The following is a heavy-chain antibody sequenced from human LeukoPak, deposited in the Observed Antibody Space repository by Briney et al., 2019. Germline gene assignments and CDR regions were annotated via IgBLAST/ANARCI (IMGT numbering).Heavy chain of an antibody. J-gene: IGHJ5*02. CDR3: ASYDYVWGSYS. V-gene: IGHV4-31*03. CDR2: IYYSGST. CDR1: GGSISSGGYY. Sequence: SETLSLTCTVSGGSISSGGYYWSWVRQHPGRGLEWIGYIYYSGSTYYNPSLKSRVTISVDTSKNQFSLKLSSVTAADTAVYYCASYDYVWGSYSWGQGTLVTVSS. D-gene: IGHD3-16*01.